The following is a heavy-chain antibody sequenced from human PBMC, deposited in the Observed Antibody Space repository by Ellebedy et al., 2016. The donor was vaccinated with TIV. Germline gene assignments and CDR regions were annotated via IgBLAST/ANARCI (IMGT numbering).Heavy chain of an antibody. D-gene: IGHD3-22*01. CDR2: IIPIFGTA. CDR3: ARYYYDSSGYYTYYYGMDV. J-gene: IGHJ6*02. V-gene: IGHV1-69*13. CDR1: RGTFSSYA. Sequence: SVKVSXKASRGTFSSYAISWVRQAPGQGLEWMGGIIPIFGTANYAQKFQGRVTITADESTSTAYMELSSLRSEDTAVYYCARYYYDSSGYYTYYYGMDVWGQGTTVTVSS.